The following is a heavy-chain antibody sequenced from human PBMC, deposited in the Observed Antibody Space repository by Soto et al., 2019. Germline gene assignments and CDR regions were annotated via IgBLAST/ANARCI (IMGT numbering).Heavy chain of an antibody. D-gene: IGHD5-12*01. V-gene: IGHV1-69*13. Sequence: GASVKVSCKASGGTFSSYAISWVRQAPGQGLEWMGGIIPIFGTANYAQKFQGRVTITADESTSTAYMELSSLRSEDTAVYYCASSGYAGDRDYYYGMDVWGQGTTVTVSS. CDR2: IIPIFGTA. CDR1: GGTFSSYA. J-gene: IGHJ6*02. CDR3: ASSGYAGDRDYYYGMDV.